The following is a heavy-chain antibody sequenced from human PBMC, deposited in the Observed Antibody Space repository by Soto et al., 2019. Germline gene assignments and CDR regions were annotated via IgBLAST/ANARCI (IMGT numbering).Heavy chain of an antibody. V-gene: IGHV1-46*01. CDR2: INPSGGST. CDR1: GYTFTSYY. J-gene: IGHJ6*02. D-gene: IGHD6-6*01. CDR3: ASRRYSSSDYYYGMDV. Sequence: QVQLVQSGAEVKKPGASVKVSCKASGYTFTSYYMHWVRQAPGQGLEWMGIINPSGGSTSYAQKFQGRVTMTRDTSTSTVYMELSSLRSEDMAVYYCASRRYSSSDYYYGMDVWGQGTTVTVSS.